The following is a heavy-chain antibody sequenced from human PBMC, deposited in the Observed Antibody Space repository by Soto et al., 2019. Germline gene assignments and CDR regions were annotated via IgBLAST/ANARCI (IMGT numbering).Heavy chain of an antibody. CDR3: ARDRIVLTVYAIFDY. V-gene: IGHV3-30-3*01. D-gene: IGHD2-8*01. Sequence: QVQLVESGGGVVQPGSSLRLSCAASVFTFSSYAMHCVRQAPGKVLEWVAVISYYVSKKYDADSVTGRFNISRDNSKNKLYLQMNSLRAEDTAVYYCARDRIVLTVYAIFDYWGQGTLVTVSS. CDR1: VFTFSSYA. CDR2: ISYYVSKK. J-gene: IGHJ4*02.